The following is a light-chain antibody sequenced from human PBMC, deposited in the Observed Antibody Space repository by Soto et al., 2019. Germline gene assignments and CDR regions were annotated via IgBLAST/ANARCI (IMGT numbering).Light chain of an antibody. CDR3: CSYAGNYNLV. V-gene: IGLV2-11*01. Sequence: QSALTQPRSVSGSPRQSVTISCTGTSSDVGGYTYVSWYQHHPGKAPKLIIYDVTKRPSGVPDRFSGSKSGNTASLSISGLQAEDEADYYCCSYAGNYNLVFGGGTKLTVL. J-gene: IGLJ2*01. CDR1: SSDVGGYTY. CDR2: DVT.